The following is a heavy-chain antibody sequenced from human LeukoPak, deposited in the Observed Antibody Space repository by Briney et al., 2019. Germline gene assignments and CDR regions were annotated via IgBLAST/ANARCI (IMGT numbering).Heavy chain of an antibody. CDR3: ARVTLEDAFDI. CDR2: ISSSSSYT. Sequence: GGSLRLSCAASGFTFSDYYMSWIRQAPGKGLEWVSYISSSSSYTNYADSVKGRFTISRDNAKNSLYLQMNSLRAEDTAVYCCARVTLEDAFDIWGQGTMVTVSS. V-gene: IGHV3-11*06. CDR1: GFTFSDYY. J-gene: IGHJ3*02.